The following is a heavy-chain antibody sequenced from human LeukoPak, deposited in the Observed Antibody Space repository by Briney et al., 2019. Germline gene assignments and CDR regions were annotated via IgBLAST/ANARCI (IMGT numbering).Heavy chain of an antibody. CDR2: IKSKTDGGTT. CDR1: GFTFSNAW. CDR3: AKDGQYSSSSPYYFDY. D-gene: IGHD6-6*01. J-gene: IGHJ4*02. Sequence: GGSLRLSCAASGFTFSNAWMSWVRQAPGKGLEWVGRIKSKTDGGTTDYAAPVKGRFTISRDDSKNTLYLQMNSLRAEDTAVYYCAKDGQYSSSSPYYFDYWGQGTLVTVSS. V-gene: IGHV3-15*01.